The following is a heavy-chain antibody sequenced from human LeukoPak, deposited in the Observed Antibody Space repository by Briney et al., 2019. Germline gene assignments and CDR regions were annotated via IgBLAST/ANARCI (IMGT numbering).Heavy chain of an antibody. CDR2: INPNSGGT. J-gene: IGHJ4*02. V-gene: IGHV1-2*04. D-gene: IGHD6-6*01. CDR3: TSSRSIAAFDY. CDR1: GYTFTGYY. Sequence: ASVKVSCKASGYTFTGYYMHWVRQAPGQGLEWMGWINPNSGGTNYAQKFQGWVTMNRDTSSSTVYMELSRLRSDDTAVYYSTSSRSIAAFDYWGQGTLVSVSS.